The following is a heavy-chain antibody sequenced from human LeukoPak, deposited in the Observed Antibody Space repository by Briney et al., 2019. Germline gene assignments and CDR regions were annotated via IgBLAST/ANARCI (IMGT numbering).Heavy chain of an antibody. V-gene: IGHV1-69*10. Sequence: VKVSCKASGGTFSSYAISWVRQAPGQGLEWMGRIIPIFGIANYAQKFQGRVTITADKSTSTAYMELSSLRSEDTAVYSCARPLPYYGGDCYSLDYWGQGTLVTVSS. CDR2: IIPIFGIA. D-gene: IGHD2-21*02. CDR1: GGTFSSYA. J-gene: IGHJ4*02. CDR3: ARPLPYYGGDCYSLDY.